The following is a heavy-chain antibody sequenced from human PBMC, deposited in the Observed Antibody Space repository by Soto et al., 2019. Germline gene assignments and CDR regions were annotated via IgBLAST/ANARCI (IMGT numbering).Heavy chain of an antibody. J-gene: IGHJ4*02. D-gene: IGHD1-7*01. CDR3: TRSTNRNYEYYFDY. CDR2: IDWEEEK. CDR1: GFSLSRKGMS. Sequence: SGPTLVNPKQTLILTCAFSGFSLSRKGMSVSWIRQPPGKALEFLALIDWEEEKFYSPSLRTRLTVSKDTSKRQVVLTLTNVDPVDTATYYCTRSTNRNYEYYFDYWGQGTLVTVSS. V-gene: IGHV2-70*01.